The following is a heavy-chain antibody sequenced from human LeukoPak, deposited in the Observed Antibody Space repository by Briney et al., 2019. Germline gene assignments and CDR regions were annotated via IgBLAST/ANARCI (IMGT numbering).Heavy chain of an antibody. CDR3: ARPYYYGSGSYYTSIDY. D-gene: IGHD3-10*01. V-gene: IGHV3-30-3*01. CDR1: GFTFSSYA. Sequence: GGSLRLSCAASGFTFSSYAMHWVRQAPGKGLEWVAVISYDGSNKYYADSVKGRFTISRDNSKNTLYLQMNSLRAEDTAVYYCARPYYYGSGSYYTSIDYWGQGTLVTVSS. CDR2: ISYDGSNK. J-gene: IGHJ4*02.